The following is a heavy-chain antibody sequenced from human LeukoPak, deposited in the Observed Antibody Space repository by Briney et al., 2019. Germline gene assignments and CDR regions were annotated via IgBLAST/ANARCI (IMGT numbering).Heavy chain of an antibody. CDR1: GFTFNSYG. D-gene: IGHD5/OR15-5a*01. V-gene: IGHV3-33*01. J-gene: IGHJ5*02. Sequence: GGSLRLSCVASGFTFNSYGMHWVRQAPGKGLEWVAATWYDGINKYYADSVKGRFTISRDTSKNTLYLQMNSLRAEDTAVYYCARGPSVARAWLDPWGQGTLVTVSS. CDR3: ARGPSVARAWLDP. CDR2: TWYDGINK.